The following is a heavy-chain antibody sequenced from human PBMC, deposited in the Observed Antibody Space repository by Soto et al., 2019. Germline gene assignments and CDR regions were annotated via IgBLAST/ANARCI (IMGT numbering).Heavy chain of an antibody. CDR2: IYHSGST. Sequence: QVQLQESGPGLVKPSGTLSLTCAVSGGSISSSNWWSWVRQPPGKGLEWIGEIYHSGSTNYNPSPKTRVTPAVDQSQNQCSLTLSSVTAADTAVYYCARVLGNDAFDIWGQGTMVTVSS. CDR1: GGSISSSNW. CDR3: ARVLGNDAFDI. V-gene: IGHV4-4*02. J-gene: IGHJ3*02.